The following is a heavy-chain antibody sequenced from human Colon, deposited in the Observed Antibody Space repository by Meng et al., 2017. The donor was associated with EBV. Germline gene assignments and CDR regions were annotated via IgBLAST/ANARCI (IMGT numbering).Heavy chain of an antibody. J-gene: IGHJ4*02. D-gene: IGHD2-21*01. CDR1: GGSMSSGTYY. V-gene: IGHV4-30-4*01. Sequence: LQRAGPDLGKPSHTQSLTCTVSGGSMSSGTYYWSWIRQPPGKGLEWIGYIHHSGSAYYNPSLKSRVSISVDTSKNQFSLNLNSMTAADTAVYYCASFDHIPRRNYFDYWGQGTLVTVSS. CDR2: IHHSGSA. CDR3: ASFDHIPRRNYFDY.